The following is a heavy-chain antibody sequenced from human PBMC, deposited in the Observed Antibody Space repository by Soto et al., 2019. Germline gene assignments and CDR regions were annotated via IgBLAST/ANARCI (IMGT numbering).Heavy chain of an antibody. CDR2: GGST. Sequence: GGSTYYVDSVKGRFTISRDDSKNTLFLQMNSLRAEDTAIYYCVKDRGEYDEYGDFWGQGTLVTVSS. D-gene: IGHD3-10*01. J-gene: IGHJ4*02. V-gene: IGHV3-23*01. CDR3: VKDRGEYDEYGDF.